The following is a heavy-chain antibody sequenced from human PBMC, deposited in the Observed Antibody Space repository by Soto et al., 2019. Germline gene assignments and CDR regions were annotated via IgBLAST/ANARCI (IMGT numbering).Heavy chain of an antibody. Sequence: QLQLQESGPGLVKPSETLSLTCTVSGGSISSGTYYWGWIRQPPGKGLEWIGSLHYSGTTYYNPSLKSRVTMSFDTSKNDFSLELSSVTAAYTAVYYCARQGYQLPHIATGWIDYWGQGSLVTVSS. CDR2: LHYSGTT. CDR3: ARQGYQLPHIATGWIDY. V-gene: IGHV4-39*01. CDR1: GGSISSGTYY. J-gene: IGHJ4*02. D-gene: IGHD2-2*01.